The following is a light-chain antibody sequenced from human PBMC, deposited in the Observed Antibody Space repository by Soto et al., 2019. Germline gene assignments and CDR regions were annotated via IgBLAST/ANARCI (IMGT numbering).Light chain of an antibody. J-gene: IGKJ5*01. CDR2: AAS. Sequence: AILMNQSPSSLPASTGDRVTITCRASQGISSYLAWYQQKPGKAPKLLIYAASTLQSGVPSRFSGSGSGTDFTLTISCLQSEDFATYYCQQYYSYPITFGQGTRLEIK. V-gene: IGKV1-8*01. CDR1: QGISSY. CDR3: QQYYSYPIT.